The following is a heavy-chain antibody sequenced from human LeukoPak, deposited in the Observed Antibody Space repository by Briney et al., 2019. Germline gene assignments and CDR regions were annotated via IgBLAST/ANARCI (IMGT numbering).Heavy chain of an antibody. D-gene: IGHD3-22*01. V-gene: IGHV3-20*04. CDR1: GFVFRDYS. CDR2: TNWNAGRT. Sequence: GWSLRLSCVGAGFVFRDYSMTWVRQAAGEGLEWVSGTNWNAGRTAYAGSGKGRFIIARDNAQNSPYLHMNSPKAEDPAFYYCVTDVVTSGRGTLVTASS. CDR3: VTDVVT. J-gene: IGHJ5*02.